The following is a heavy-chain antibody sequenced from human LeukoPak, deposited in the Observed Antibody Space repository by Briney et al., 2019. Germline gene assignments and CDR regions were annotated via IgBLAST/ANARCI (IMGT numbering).Heavy chain of an antibody. D-gene: IGHD1-26*01. V-gene: IGHV3-21*01. CDR3: ARGNIVGATFDY. CDR2: ISSSGSYI. J-gene: IGHJ4*02. CDR1: GFTFSSYW. Sequence: GGSLRLSCAASGFTFSSYWMNWVRQAPGKGLEWVSSISSSGSYIYYADSVKGRFTISRDNAKNSLYLQMNSLRAEDTAVYYCARGNIVGATFDYWGQGTLVTVSS.